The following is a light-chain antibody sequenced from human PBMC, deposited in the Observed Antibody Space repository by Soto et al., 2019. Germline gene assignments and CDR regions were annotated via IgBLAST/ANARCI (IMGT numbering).Light chain of an antibody. CDR2: EVS. Sequence: QSALTQPPSASGSPGQSVTISCTGTSSDVGGYNYVSWYQQHPGKAPKLMIYEVSKRPSGVPDRFSGSKSGNTASLTVSGLQAEDEADYYCSSYAGSNNLLAVFGGGTKLTVL. CDR3: SSYAGSNNLLAV. J-gene: IGLJ2*01. V-gene: IGLV2-8*01. CDR1: SSDVGGYNY.